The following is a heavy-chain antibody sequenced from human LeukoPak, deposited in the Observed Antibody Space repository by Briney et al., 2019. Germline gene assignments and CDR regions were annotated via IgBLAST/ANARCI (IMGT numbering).Heavy chain of an antibody. CDR3: ARKYDSSGYGFDY. CDR1: SGSISSYY. J-gene: IGHJ4*02. D-gene: IGHD3-22*01. CDR2: IYTSGST. Sequence: SETLSLTCTVSSGSISSYYWSWIRQPPGKGLEWIGHIYTSGSTNYNPSLKSRLTISVDMSKSQFSLKLSSVTAADTAVYYCARKYDSSGYGFDYWGQGTLVTVSS. V-gene: IGHV4-4*09.